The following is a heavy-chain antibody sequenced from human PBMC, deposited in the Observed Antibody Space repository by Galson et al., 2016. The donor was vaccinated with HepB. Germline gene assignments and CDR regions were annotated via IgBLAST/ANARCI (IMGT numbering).Heavy chain of an antibody. V-gene: IGHV3-9*01. J-gene: IGHJ4*02. D-gene: IGHD2-15*01. CDR3: AKGCSGGSCYFDS. Sequence: SLRLSCAASGFTFDDHGMHWVRQGPGKGLEWVSGISWNSGSTGYADSVKGRFTISRDNAKNSLFLQMNSLRAEDTALYYCAKGCSGGSCYFDSWGQGTLVTVSS. CDR2: ISWNSGST. CDR1: GFTFDDHG.